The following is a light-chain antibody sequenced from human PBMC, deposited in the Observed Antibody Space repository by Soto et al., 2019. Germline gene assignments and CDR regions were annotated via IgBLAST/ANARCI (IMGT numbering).Light chain of an antibody. CDR1: SSDVGGYNY. CDR2: DVG. CDR3: CSYAGSYTL. Sequence: QSALTQPRSVSGSPGQSVTISCTGTSSDVGGYNYVSWYQQHPGKAPKLMIYDVGKRPSGVPDRFSGSKSGNTASLTISGLQAEDEADYYCCSYAGSYTLFGTGTKVTVL. J-gene: IGLJ1*01. V-gene: IGLV2-11*01.